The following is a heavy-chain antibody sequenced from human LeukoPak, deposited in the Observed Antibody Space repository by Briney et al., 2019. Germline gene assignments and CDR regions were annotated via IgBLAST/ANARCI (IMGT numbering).Heavy chain of an antibody. CDR1: GYTFTSYG. CDR3: ARKTVGATAEDY. CDR2: ISAYNGNT. Sequence: ASVKVSCKASGYTFTSYGISWVRQAPGQGLEWMGWISAYNGNTNYAQKLQGRVTMTTDTPTSTAYMELRSLRSDDTAVYYCARKTVGATAEDYWGQGTLVTVSS. V-gene: IGHV1-18*01. D-gene: IGHD1-26*01. J-gene: IGHJ4*02.